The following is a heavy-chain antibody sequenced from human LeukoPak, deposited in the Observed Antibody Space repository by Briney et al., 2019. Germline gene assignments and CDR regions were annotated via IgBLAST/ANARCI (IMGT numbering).Heavy chain of an antibody. D-gene: IGHD6-13*01. CDR1: GFTFSSYS. V-gene: IGHV3-21*01. CDR3: ARDYSSSSGKHAFDI. CDR2: ISSSSKYI. J-gene: IGHJ3*02. Sequence: GGSLRLSCAASGFTFSSYSMNWVRQAPGEGLEWGSSISSSSKYIYYADSVTGRFSIPRGNAKNSLYLQMNSLRAEDTAVYYCARDYSSSSGKHAFDIWGQGTMVTVSS.